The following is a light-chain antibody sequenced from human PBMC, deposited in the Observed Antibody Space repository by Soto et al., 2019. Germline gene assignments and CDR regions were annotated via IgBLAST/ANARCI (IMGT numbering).Light chain of an antibody. CDR3: HQHGSLPLT. J-gene: IGKJ4*01. V-gene: IGKV3-20*01. CDR2: GAS. CDR1: QSLPSRS. Sequence: IVLTQSPGTMSLSPGESATLACRARQSLPSRSLAWFQKKPGQPPRLLIFGASSRATDIPDRFRGSGSWTDFTLTISRLEPEDFAVYYCHQHGSLPLTCGGETKVEIK.